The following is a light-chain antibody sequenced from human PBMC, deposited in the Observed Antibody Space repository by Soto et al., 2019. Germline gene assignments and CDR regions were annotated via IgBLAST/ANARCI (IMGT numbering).Light chain of an antibody. CDR1: SSNIGAGYD. CDR3: QSYDGRLSGYV. CDR2: GNS. Sequence: QSVLTQPPSVSGAPGQRVTISCTGSSSNIGAGYDVPWYQQLPGTAPKLLIYGNSNRPSGVPDRFSGSKSGTSASLAITGLQAEDEADYYCQSYDGRLSGYVFGTGTKLTVL. J-gene: IGLJ1*01. V-gene: IGLV1-40*01.